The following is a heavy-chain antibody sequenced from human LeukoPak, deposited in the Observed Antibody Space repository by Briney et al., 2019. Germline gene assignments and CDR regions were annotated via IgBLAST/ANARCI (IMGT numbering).Heavy chain of an antibody. J-gene: IGHJ6*04. CDR3: ARDGSMVRGVRDYGMDV. CDR1: GFTFSSYA. D-gene: IGHD3-10*01. V-gene: IGHV3-30*04. Sequence: GRSLRLSCAASGFTFSSYAMHWVRQAPGKGLEWVAVISYDGSNKYYADSVKGRFTISRDNSKNTLYLQMNSLRAEDTAVYYCARDGSMVRGVRDYGMDVWGKGTTVTVSS. CDR2: ISYDGSNK.